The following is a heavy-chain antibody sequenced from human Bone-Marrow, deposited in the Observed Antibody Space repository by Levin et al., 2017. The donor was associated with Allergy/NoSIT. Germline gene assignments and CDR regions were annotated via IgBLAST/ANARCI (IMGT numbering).Heavy chain of an antibody. D-gene: IGHD3-3*01. Sequence: LSLTCEASGFSFSDYGLHWVRQAPGKGLEWVAVISSDGRDDDYADSVKGRFSISRDNPRNQMFLQMNSLRAEDTAVYYCAKDQNLNYDFWSGYPHYYFGMDVWGQGTTVIVSS. CDR3: AKDQNLNYDFWSGYPHYYFGMDV. CDR2: ISSDGRDD. CDR1: GFSFSDYG. J-gene: IGHJ6*02. V-gene: IGHV3-30*18.